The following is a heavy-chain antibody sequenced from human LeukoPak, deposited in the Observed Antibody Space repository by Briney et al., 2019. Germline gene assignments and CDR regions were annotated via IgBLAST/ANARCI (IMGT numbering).Heavy chain of an antibody. Sequence: KPSETLSLTCVVSGDSFSSHYWSWIRQPPGKGLEWIGEINHSGSTNYNPSLKSRVTISVDTSKNQFSLKLSSVTAADTAVYYCARGSSHQNFYYFLYMDVWGKGTTVTV. J-gene: IGHJ6*03. CDR2: INHSGST. V-gene: IGHV4-34*01. D-gene: IGHD6-6*01. CDR1: GDSFSSHY. CDR3: ARGSSHQNFYYFLYMDV.